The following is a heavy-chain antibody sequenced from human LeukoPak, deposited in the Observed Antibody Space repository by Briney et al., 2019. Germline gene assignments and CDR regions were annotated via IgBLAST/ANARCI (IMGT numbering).Heavy chain of an antibody. CDR2: INGDGSIT. CDR1: GFTFSKYW. D-gene: IGHD3-16*01. J-gene: IGHJ3*02. Sequence: PGGSLKLSCAASGFTFSKYWMHWVRQAPGKGLVWVSRINGDGSITTHADSVKGRFTISRDNAKNTVYLQMNSLRAVDTAVYYCARAWGSYDSFDIWGPGTMVTVSS. V-gene: IGHV3-74*01. CDR3: ARAWGSYDSFDI.